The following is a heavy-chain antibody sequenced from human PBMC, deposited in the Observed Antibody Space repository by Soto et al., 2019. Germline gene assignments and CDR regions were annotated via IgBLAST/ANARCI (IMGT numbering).Heavy chain of an antibody. CDR3: ARDSTHGSLDYYYYYGMDV. CDR2: TYYRSKWYN. Sequence: PSQTLSLTCAISGDSVSSNSAAWNWIRQSPSRGLEWLGRTYYRSKWYNDYAVSVKSRITINPDTSKNQFSLQLNSVTPEDTAVYYCARDSTHGSLDYYYYYGMDVWGQGTTVTVSS. D-gene: IGHD6-19*01. V-gene: IGHV6-1*01. J-gene: IGHJ6*02. CDR1: GDSVSSNSAA.